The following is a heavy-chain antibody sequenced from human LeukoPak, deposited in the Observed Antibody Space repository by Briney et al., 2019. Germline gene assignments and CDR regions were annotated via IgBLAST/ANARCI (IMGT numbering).Heavy chain of an antibody. CDR1: GGSISSSSYY. Sequence: NPSETLSLTCTVSGGSISSSSYYWGWIRQPPGKGLEWIGSIYYSGSTYYNPSLKSRVTISVDTSKNQFSLKLSSVTAADTAVCYCATVWGYYYYYYMDVWGKGTTVTVSS. CDR3: ATVWGYYYYYYMDV. J-gene: IGHJ6*03. V-gene: IGHV4-39*01. CDR2: IYYSGST. D-gene: IGHD2-8*01.